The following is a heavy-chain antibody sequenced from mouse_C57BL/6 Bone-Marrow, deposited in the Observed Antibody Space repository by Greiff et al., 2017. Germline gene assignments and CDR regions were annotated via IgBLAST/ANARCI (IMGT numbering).Heavy chain of an antibody. V-gene: IGHV5-4*03. CDR1: GFTFSSYA. J-gene: IGHJ3*01. D-gene: IGHD1-1*01. Sequence: EVKVEESGGGLVKPGGSLKLSCAASGFTFSSYAMSWVRQTPEKRLEWVATISDGGSYTYYPDNVKGRFTISRDNAKNNLYLQMSHLKSEDTAMYYCARGVIQTVFVYRGQKALVTESA. CDR2: ISDGGSYT. CDR3: ARGVIQTVFVY.